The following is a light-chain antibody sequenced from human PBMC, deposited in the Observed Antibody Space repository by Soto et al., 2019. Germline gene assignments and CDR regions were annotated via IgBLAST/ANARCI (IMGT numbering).Light chain of an antibody. V-gene: IGLV1-44*01. CDR1: SSNIGSNT. Sequence: QSVLTQPPSTSGTPGQRVTISCSGGSSNIGSNTVNWYRQLPGTAPKLLIYTDNQRPSGVPDRFSGSKSGTSASLAISGLQSEDGSDYYCAAWDDSLDGWVFGGGTKLTVL. CDR3: AAWDDSLDGWV. J-gene: IGLJ3*02. CDR2: TDN.